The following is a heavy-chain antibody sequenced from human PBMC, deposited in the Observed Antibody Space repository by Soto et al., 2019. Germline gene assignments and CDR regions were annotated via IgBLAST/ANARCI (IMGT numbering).Heavy chain of an antibody. J-gene: IGHJ6*02. D-gene: IGHD6-25*01. CDR2: VNSDGITT. CDR3: TRDDSSSVAYYGMDV. V-gene: IGHV3-74*01. Sequence: EAQLVESGGGLVQPGGSLRLSCVGTGFRFSIYWMNWVRQAPGKGLVWVSRVNSDGITTTYADSVRGRFTVSRDNANNTLYLEMNNLRAEDTAVYYCTRDDSSSVAYYGMDVWGQGTTVTVSS. CDR1: GFRFSIYW.